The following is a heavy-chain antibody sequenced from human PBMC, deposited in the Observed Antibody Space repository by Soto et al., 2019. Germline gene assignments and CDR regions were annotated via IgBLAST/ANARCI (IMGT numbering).Heavy chain of an antibody. J-gene: IGHJ4*02. V-gene: IGHV1-18*01. CDR1: GYTFTSYG. Sequence: ASVKVSCKASGYTFTSYGISWVRQAPGQGLEWMGWISAYNGNTNYAQKLQGRVTMTTDTSTSKAYMELRSLRSDDTAVYYCARARDSYGYFGTFDYWGQGTLVTVSS. CDR3: ARARDSYGYFGTFDY. CDR2: ISAYNGNT. D-gene: IGHD5-18*01.